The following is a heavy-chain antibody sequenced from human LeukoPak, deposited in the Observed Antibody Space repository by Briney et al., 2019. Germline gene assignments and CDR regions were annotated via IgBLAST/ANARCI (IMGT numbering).Heavy chain of an antibody. J-gene: IGHJ6*03. CDR2: SNPNTGGT. Sequence: GASVKVSCKASGYTFTDYHIHWVRQAPGQGLEWVGWSNPNTGGTNYAEKFQGRVTMTRDTSISTAYMELSRLRSDDTAVYYCARGGTITDYYMDVWGKGTTVTVSS. D-gene: IGHD1-20*01. CDR1: GYTFTDYH. V-gene: IGHV1-2*02. CDR3: ARGGTITDYYMDV.